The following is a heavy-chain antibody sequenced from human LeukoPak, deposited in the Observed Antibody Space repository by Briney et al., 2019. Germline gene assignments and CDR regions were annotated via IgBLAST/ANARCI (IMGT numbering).Heavy chain of an antibody. Sequence: ASVKVSCKTSGYTFTDYFIHWVPQAAGQGLEGMGWISSDKGETNYAQKFQGRVTMTRDTSISTAYMEVNRLTSDDTAFYYCARDIAASGAWWLDSWGQGTLITVSS. V-gene: IGHV1-2*02. D-gene: IGHD6-13*01. CDR1: GYTFTDYF. CDR3: ARDIAASGAWWLDS. CDR2: ISSDKGET. J-gene: IGHJ5*01.